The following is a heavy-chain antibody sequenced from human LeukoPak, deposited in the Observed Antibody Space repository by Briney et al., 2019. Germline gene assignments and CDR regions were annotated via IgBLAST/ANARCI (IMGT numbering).Heavy chain of an antibody. Sequence: SLRLSCAASGFTFDDYAMHWVRQAPGTGLEWVSGISWNSGSLGYEDSVKGRFTISRDNSKNTLYLQMNSLRAEDTAVYYCAKRPPLAVGNIWGQGTMVTVSS. CDR2: ISWNSGSL. J-gene: IGHJ3*02. V-gene: IGHV3-9*01. CDR3: AKRPPLAVGNI. D-gene: IGHD6-19*01. CDR1: GFTFDDYA.